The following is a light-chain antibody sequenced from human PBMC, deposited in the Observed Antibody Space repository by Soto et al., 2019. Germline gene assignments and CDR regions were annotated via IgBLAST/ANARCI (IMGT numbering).Light chain of an antibody. V-gene: IGKV3-20*01. Sequence: EIVLTQSPGTLSLSPVERATLSCRASQSVSSSYLAWYQQKPGQAPTLLIYDASSRASGLPDRFSGSGSETDFTLTVSRLELEDFAVYYCQQYGSSSWTFGQGTKVDIK. CDR3: QQYGSSSWT. J-gene: IGKJ1*01. CDR2: DAS. CDR1: QSVSSSY.